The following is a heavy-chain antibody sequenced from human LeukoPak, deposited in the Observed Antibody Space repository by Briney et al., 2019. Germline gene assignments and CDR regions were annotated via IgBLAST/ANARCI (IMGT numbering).Heavy chain of an antibody. CDR1: GFTFSTYD. CDR3: AREIRETVVTRHYYYGIDV. Sequence: GGSLRLSCAASGFTFSTYDMHWVRQVTGKGLEWVSAIGTGDDTYYLGSVKGRFTISRENAKNVLYLQMSCLRAEDTAVYYCAREIRETVVTRHYYYGIDVWGQGTTVTVSS. J-gene: IGHJ6*02. D-gene: IGHD2-15*01. V-gene: IGHV3-13*01. CDR2: IGTGDDT.